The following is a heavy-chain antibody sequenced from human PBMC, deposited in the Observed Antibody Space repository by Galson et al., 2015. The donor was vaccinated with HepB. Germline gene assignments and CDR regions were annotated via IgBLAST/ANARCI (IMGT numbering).Heavy chain of an antibody. V-gene: IGHV4-34*01. Sequence: SETLSLTCAVYGGSFSGYYWSWVRQPPGKGLEWIGEINHSGSTNYNPSLKSRVTISVDTSKNQFSLKLSSVTAADTAVYYCARRRGDCSSTSCYAGYYYYMDVWGKGTTVTVS. CDR2: INHSGST. CDR3: ARRRGDCSSTSCYAGYYYYMDV. CDR1: GGSFSGYY. J-gene: IGHJ6*03. D-gene: IGHD2-2*01.